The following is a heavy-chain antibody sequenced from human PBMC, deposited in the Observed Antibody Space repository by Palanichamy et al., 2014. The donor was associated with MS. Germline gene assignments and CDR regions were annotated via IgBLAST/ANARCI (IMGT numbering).Heavy chain of an antibody. CDR2: IQLQWEY. D-gene: IGHD3-10*01. Sequence: QVQLQESGPGLVKPSETLSLTCSVSGGSISSYYWSWIRQPPGKGLEWIGYIQLQWEYQLQPSLKSRVTMSVDTSKNQFSLKLSSVTAADTAFYYCARVRAARSGVDPWGQGTLVTVSS. CDR1: GGSISSYY. J-gene: IGHJ5*02. CDR3: ARVRAARSGVDP. V-gene: IGHV4-59*01.